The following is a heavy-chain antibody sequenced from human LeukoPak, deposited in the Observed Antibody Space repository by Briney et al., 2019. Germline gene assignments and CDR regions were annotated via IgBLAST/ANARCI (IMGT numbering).Heavy chain of an antibody. CDR3: ARGHYGDYPDY. D-gene: IGHD4-17*01. Sequence: KPSETLSLTCTVPGGSISSYYWSLIRQPPGKGLELIGYIYYSGSTNYNPSLKSRVTLSVDTSKNQFSLTLSSATAADTAVYYCARGHYGDYPDYWGQGTLVTVSS. J-gene: IGHJ4*02. CDR1: GGSISSYY. V-gene: IGHV4-59*01. CDR2: IYYSGST.